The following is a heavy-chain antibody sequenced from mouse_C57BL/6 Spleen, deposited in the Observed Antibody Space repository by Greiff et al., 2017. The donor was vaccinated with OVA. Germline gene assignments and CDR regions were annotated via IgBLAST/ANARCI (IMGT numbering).Heavy chain of an antibody. V-gene: IGHV1-82*01. CDR2: IYPGDGDT. CDR1: GYAFSSSW. J-gene: IGHJ4*01. D-gene: IGHD2-4*01. Sequence: QVQLKQSGPELVKPGASVKISCKASGYAFSSSWMNWVKQRPGKGLEWLGRIYPGDGDTNYNGKFKGKATLTADKSSSTAYMQLSSLTSEDSAVYFCARRYDYDGGYAMDYWGQGTSVTVSS. CDR3: ARRYDYDGGYAMDY.